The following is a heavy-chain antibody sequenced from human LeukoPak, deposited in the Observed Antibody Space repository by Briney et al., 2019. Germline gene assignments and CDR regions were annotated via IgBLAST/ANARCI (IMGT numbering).Heavy chain of an antibody. CDR2: ISSNVGGT. Sequence: GGSVRLFCAASGFTFCNYAMHWVRQAPGKGLEYVSSISSNVGGTYYANSVKGRFTISRDSSKNTLYLQMGSLRAEDMAVYYCARDPGRAGTTEWYYFDYWGQGTLVTVSS. V-gene: IGHV3-64*01. CDR1: GFTFCNYA. D-gene: IGHD3-3*01. J-gene: IGHJ4*02. CDR3: ARDPGRAGTTEWYYFDY.